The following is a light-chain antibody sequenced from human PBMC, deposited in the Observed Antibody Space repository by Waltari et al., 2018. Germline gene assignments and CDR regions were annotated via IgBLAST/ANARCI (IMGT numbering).Light chain of an antibody. J-gene: IGLJ3*02. Sequence: QSALTQPASVSGSLGQSITISCLGTNNDIGNYNYVSWYQQFPGDPPRLIIYEVSNRPSRISSRCSGSKSGMTASLTISGLQADDEATYYCCSHTNIGTWVFGGGTTLTVL. CDR1: NNDIGNYNY. CDR3: CSHTNIGTWV. CDR2: EVS. V-gene: IGLV2-14*01.